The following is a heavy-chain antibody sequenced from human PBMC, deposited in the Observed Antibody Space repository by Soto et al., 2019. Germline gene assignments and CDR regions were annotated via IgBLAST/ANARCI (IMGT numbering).Heavy chain of an antibody. J-gene: IGHJ6*02. CDR1: GYTFTSYG. CDR3: ASRYSGYDHYYYGMDV. D-gene: IGHD5-12*01. Sequence: ASVKVSCKASGYTFTSYGISWVRQAPGQGLEWMGWISAYNGNTNYSPSFQGHVTISVDKSISTAYLQWSSLKASDTAMYYCASRYSGYDHYYYGMDVWGQGTTVTVSS. V-gene: IGHV1-18*01. CDR2: ISAYNGNT.